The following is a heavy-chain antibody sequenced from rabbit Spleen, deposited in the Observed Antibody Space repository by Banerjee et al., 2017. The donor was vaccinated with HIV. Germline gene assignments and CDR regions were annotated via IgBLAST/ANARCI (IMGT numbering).Heavy chain of an antibody. D-gene: IGHD1-1*01. V-gene: IGHV1S47*01. CDR1: GFDFSSYY. CDR3: VRGASGSGYYSL. CDR2: IDLLFGTT. J-gene: IGHJ4*01. Sequence: QEQLKESGGGLVQPGGSLKLSCKASGFDFSSYYMSWVRQAPGKGLEWIGYIDLLFGTTYYANWVNGRFTISRENNQNTVSLQMNSLTAADTATYFCVRGASGSGYYSLWGQGPWSPS.